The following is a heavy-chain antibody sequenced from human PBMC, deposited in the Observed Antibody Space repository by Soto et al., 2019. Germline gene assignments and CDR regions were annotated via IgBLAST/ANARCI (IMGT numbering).Heavy chain of an antibody. CDR1: GDTFDTFA. V-gene: IGHV1-69*12. CDR3: ARDKDREQLGGNYGYTLDV. CDR2: IIPIFRTP. D-gene: IGHD4-17*01. Sequence: QVQLVQSGAEVLKPGSSVKGSCKASGDTFDTFAISWVRQAPGQGLEWMGGIIPIFRTPDYGQKFQGRVTIAADVSTGTAYMEPSSLRSEDTAVYYCARDKDREQLGGNYGYTLDVWGQGTTVTVSS. J-gene: IGHJ6*02.